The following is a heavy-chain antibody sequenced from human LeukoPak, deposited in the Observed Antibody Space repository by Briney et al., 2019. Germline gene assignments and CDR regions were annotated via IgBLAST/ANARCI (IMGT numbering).Heavy chain of an antibody. Sequence: PGGSLRLSCAASGFTFSSFAMHWVRQAPGKGLESLSSISRSSDYVYYADSLKGRFTISRDNARNSLYLQMSSLRAEDTALYYCAREIYSNSDHDDAFDIWGQGTMVTVSS. CDR2: ISRSSDYV. CDR1: GFTFSSFA. V-gene: IGHV3-21*01. CDR3: AREIYSNSDHDDAFDI. D-gene: IGHD5-12*01. J-gene: IGHJ3*02.